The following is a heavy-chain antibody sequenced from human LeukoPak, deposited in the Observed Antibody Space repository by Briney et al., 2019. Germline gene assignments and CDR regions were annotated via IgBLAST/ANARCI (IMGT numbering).Heavy chain of an antibody. V-gene: IGHV3-23*01. Sequence: GGSLRLSCAASGFTFSSYAMSWVRQAPGKGLEWVSAISGSGGSTYYADSVKGRFTISRDNSKNTLYLQMNSLRAEDTAVYYCAKDRRRAVAGNSFDYWGQGTLVTVSS. D-gene: IGHD6-19*01. CDR2: ISGSGGST. CDR1: GFTFSSYA. J-gene: IGHJ4*02. CDR3: AKDRRRAVAGNSFDY.